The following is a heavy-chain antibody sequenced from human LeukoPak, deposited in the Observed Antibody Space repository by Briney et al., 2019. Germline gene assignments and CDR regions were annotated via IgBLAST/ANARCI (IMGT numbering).Heavy chain of an antibody. D-gene: IGHD3-22*01. Sequence: PSETLSLTCTVSGGSISSYYWSWIRQPPGKGLEWIGYIYYSGSTNYNPSLKSRVTISVDTSKNQFSLKLSSVTAAHTAVYYCARVHPLSMIVVVGDAFDIWGQGTMVTVSS. CDR1: GGSISSYY. J-gene: IGHJ3*02. CDR2: IYYSGST. CDR3: ARVHPLSMIVVVGDAFDI. V-gene: IGHV4-59*01.